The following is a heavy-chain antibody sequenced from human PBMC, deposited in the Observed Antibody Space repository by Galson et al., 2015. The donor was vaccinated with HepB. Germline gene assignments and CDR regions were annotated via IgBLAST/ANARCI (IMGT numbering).Heavy chain of an antibody. V-gene: IGHV1-69*04. CDR3: ARDKKQQLYFDY. Sequence: SVKVSCKASGGTFSSYTISWVRQAPGQGLEWMGRIIPILGIANYAQKFQGRVTITADKSTSTAYMELSSLRSEDTAVYYCARDKKQQLYFDYWGQGTLVTVSS. J-gene: IGHJ4*02. CDR2: IIPILGIA. CDR1: GGTFSSYT. D-gene: IGHD6-13*01.